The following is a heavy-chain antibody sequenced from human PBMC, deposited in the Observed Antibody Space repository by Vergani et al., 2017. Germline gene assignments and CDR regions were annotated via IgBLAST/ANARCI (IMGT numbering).Heavy chain of an antibody. V-gene: IGHV3-7*01. CDR3: ARGNSLGSY. Sequence: EVQLVESGGGLVQPGGSLRLSCAASGFIFSSYWMHWVRQAPGKGLEWVAAIKEDGSEKQYVDSVKGRFTISRDNAKKSLYLQMNSLRCEDTAVYYCARGNSLGSYWGQGTLVTVSS. CDR2: IKEDGSEK. CDR1: GFIFSSYW. J-gene: IGHJ4*02. D-gene: IGHD1-7*01.